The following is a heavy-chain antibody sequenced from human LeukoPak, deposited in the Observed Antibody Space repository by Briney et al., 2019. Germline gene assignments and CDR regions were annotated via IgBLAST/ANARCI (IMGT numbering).Heavy chain of an antibody. D-gene: IGHD6-13*01. V-gene: IGHV4-59*08. CDR3: ARVDVSSSWYLSEY. CDR1: GGSISSYY. Sequence: SETLSLTCTVSGGSISSYYWSWIRQPPGKGLEWIGYIYYSGSGSTNYNPSLKSRVTISVDTSKNQFSLKLSSVTAADTAVYYCARVDVSSSWYLSEYWGQGTLVTVSS. J-gene: IGHJ4*02. CDR2: IYYSGSGST.